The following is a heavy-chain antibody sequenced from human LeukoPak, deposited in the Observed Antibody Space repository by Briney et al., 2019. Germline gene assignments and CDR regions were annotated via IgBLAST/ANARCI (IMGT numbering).Heavy chain of an antibody. CDR2: VNSDGSTT. CDR3: ARGYYSSSRFDF. CDR1: GFPFSNYW. D-gene: IGHD6-13*01. V-gene: IGHV3-74*01. Sequence: GGSLRLSCAAAGFPFSNYWMHWVRQAPEKGLVWVSRVNSDGSTTNYADSVKGRFTISRDNAENALYMRMNSLRPEDTAVYYCARGYYSSSRFDFWGQGTLVTVSS. J-gene: IGHJ4*02.